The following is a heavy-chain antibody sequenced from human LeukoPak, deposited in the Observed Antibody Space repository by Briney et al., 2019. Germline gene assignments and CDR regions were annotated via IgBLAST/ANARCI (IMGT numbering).Heavy chain of an antibody. V-gene: IGHV4-59*01. Sequence: SETLSLTCTVSGGSISSYYWSWIRQPPGKGLEWIGYIYYSGSTNYNPSLKSRVTISVDTSKNQFSLKLSSVTAADTAVYYCARKGEGTLDPFDYWGQGTLVTVSS. CDR2: IYYSGST. CDR3: ARKGEGTLDPFDY. CDR1: GGSISSYY. D-gene: IGHD3-16*01. J-gene: IGHJ4*02.